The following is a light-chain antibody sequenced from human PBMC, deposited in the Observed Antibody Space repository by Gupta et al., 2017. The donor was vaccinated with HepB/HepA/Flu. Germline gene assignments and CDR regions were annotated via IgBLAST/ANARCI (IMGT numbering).Light chain of an antibody. V-gene: IGKV2-24*01. J-gene: IGKJ1*01. CDR2: KIS. Sequence: IVMTPTPLSSLVTLRHPASISCRSSQSRVHRDGNTYLSWLQQRPGQPPRLLIYKISNRLSGVPDRFSGSGAGTDFTLKISRVEAEDVGVYYCMQATQFPWTFGQGTKVEIK. CDR3: MQATQFPWT. CDR1: QSRVHRDGNTY.